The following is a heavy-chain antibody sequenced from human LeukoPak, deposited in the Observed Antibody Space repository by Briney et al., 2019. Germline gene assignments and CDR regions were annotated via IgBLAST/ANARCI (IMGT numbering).Heavy chain of an antibody. D-gene: IGHD4-23*01. CDR2: ISSSGSTI. J-gene: IGHJ5*02. CDR1: GFTFSDYY. V-gene: IGHV3-11*01. Sequence: GGSLRLSCAASGFTFSDYYMSWIRQAPGKGLEWVSYISSSGSTIYYADSVKGRFTISRDNAKNSLYLQMNGLRAEDTAVYYCARASPTVGNWFDPWGQGTLVTVSS. CDR3: ARASPTVGNWFDP.